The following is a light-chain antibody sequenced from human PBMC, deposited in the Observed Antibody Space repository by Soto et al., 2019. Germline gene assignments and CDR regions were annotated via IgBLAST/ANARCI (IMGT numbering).Light chain of an antibody. CDR3: QQTYSIPPLT. V-gene: IGKV1-39*01. J-gene: IGKJ4*01. CDR1: QSISMY. CDR2: AAF. Sequence: DLQMTQSPPSLSASVGDRVTITCRASQSISMYLNWYQQKPGKAPKLLIYAAFNLQSGVPSRFSGSGSGTDFTLTLNSLQPEDFATYYCQQTYSIPPLTFGGGTMVEIK.